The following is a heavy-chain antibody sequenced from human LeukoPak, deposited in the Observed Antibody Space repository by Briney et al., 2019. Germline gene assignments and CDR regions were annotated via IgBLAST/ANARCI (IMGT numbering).Heavy chain of an antibody. CDR3: ARLHSSGWYGNWFDP. CDR1: GGSFSGYY. D-gene: IGHD6-19*01. Sequence: SETLSLTCAVYGGSFSGYYWSWIRQPPGKGLEWIGEINHSGSTNYNPSLKSRVTISVDTSKNQFSLKLSSVTAADTAVYYCARLHSSGWYGNWFDPWGQGTLVTVSS. J-gene: IGHJ5*02. CDR2: INHSGST. V-gene: IGHV4-34*01.